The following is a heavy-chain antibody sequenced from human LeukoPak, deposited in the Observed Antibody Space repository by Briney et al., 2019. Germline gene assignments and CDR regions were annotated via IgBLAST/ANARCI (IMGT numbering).Heavy chain of an antibody. V-gene: IGHV5-10-1*01. CDR2: IAPSDSYT. CDR1: GYSFPSYW. J-gene: IGHJ5*02. Sequence: GESLKISCKVSGYSFPSYWITWVRQVPGKGLEWMGRIAPSDSYTNYNPSFEGHVTMSVEKSITTVYLQWGSLKASDTAMYYCVRQPPGVYDTTQNWFDPWGQGTLVTVSS. CDR3: VRQPPGVYDTTQNWFDP. D-gene: IGHD3-22*01.